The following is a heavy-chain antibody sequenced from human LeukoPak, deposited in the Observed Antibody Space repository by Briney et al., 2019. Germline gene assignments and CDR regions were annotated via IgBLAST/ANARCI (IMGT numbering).Heavy chain of an antibody. J-gene: IGHJ4*02. CDR1: GFTFSSYA. V-gene: IGHV3-23*01. D-gene: IGHD6-19*01. Sequence: GGPLRLSCAASGFTFSSYAMSWVRQAPGKGLEWVSAISGSAYSTYCADSVKGRFTISRGNSKNTLYLQMNSLRAEDTAVYYCAKETVAAPPIDYWGQGTLVTVSS. CDR2: ISGSAYST. CDR3: AKETVAAPPIDY.